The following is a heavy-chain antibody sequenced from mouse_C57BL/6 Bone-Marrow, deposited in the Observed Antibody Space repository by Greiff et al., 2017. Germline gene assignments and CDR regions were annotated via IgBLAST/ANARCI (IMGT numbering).Heavy chain of an antibody. Sequence: QVQLKESGAELARPGASVKLSCKASGYTFTSYGISWVKQRTGQGLEWIGEIYPRSGNTYSNDKFKGKAKLTADKSSSTGYMELRSLTSEDSAVYFCARPHYYGSSPDYFDVWGTGTTVTVSS. V-gene: IGHV1-81*01. J-gene: IGHJ1*03. CDR2: IYPRSGNT. CDR1: GYTFTSYG. CDR3: ARPHYYGSSPDYFDV. D-gene: IGHD1-1*01.